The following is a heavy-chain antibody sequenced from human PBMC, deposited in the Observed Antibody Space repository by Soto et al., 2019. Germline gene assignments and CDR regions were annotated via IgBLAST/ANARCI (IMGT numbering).Heavy chain of an antibody. V-gene: IGHV1-8*01. J-gene: IGHJ4*02. CDR3: ARLKGSGWYFGEHYFDY. CDR1: GYTFTSYD. Sequence: GASVKVSSKASGYTFTSYDINWVRQATGQGLEWMGWMNPNSGNTGYAQKFQGRVTMTRNTSISTAYMELSSLRSEDTAVYYCARLKGSGWYFGEHYFDYWGQGTLVTVSS. D-gene: IGHD6-19*01. CDR2: MNPNSGNT.